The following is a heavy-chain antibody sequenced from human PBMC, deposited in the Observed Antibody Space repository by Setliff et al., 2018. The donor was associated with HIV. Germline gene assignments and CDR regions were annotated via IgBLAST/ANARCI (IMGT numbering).Heavy chain of an antibody. CDR1: GFTFSPYW. V-gene: IGHV3-74*01. CDR3: ARDLWGRAPDY. Sequence: GGSLRLSCAVSGFTFSPYWMHWVRQVSGKGLEWVSRIANDGSSTDYADSVKGRFTISRDNAKNTLYLQMNSLRAEDTAVYYCARDLWGRAPDYWGQGTLDTVSS. D-gene: IGHD3-16*01. J-gene: IGHJ4*02. CDR2: IANDGSST.